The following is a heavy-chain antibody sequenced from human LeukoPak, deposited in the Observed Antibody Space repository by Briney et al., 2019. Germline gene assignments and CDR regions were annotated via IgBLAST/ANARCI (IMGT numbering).Heavy chain of an antibody. CDR3: ATIKSGYPFGYFDF. CDR1: GVSITTHY. V-gene: IGHV4-59*11. D-gene: IGHD5-18*01. J-gene: IGHJ4*02. CDR2: MTDSETT. Sequence: SETLFLTCTVSGVSITTHYWSWLRQPPGKELEWIAYMTDSETTKNNPSLKSRITLSADTSKNQFSLSLSSVTEADTAVYFCATIKSGYPFGYFDFWGQGILVTVSS.